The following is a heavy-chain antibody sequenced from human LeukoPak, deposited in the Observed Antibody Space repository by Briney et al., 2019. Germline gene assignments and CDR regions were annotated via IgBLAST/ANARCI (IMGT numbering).Heavy chain of an antibody. V-gene: IGHV5-51*01. Sequence: GESLKISCKGSGYSFTSYWIGWVRQMPGKGLEWMGIIYPGDSDTRYSPSFQGQVTISADKSISTAYLQWSSPKASDTAMYYCARAYGSGSYYNADYYYGMDVWGQGTTVTVSS. CDR2: IYPGDSDT. CDR1: GYSFTSYW. J-gene: IGHJ6*02. CDR3: ARAYGSGSYYNADYYYGMDV. D-gene: IGHD3-10*01.